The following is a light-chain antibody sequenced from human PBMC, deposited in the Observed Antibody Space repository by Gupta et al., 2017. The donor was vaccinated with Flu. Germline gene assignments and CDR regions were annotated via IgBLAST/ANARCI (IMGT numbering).Light chain of an antibody. CDR3: LQGDSLPLL. J-gene: IGKJ5*01. CDR1: PDITTW. Sequence: IQMTQSTSSVSASVGDRVTITCRVRPDITTWLAWYQQKPGKAPKLLIYGVSTLHNGVPSRFSGSGSGTDFTRTISRLQPEDFATYYCLQGDSLPLLFGQGTRMVIK. CDR2: GVS. V-gene: IGKV1-12*01.